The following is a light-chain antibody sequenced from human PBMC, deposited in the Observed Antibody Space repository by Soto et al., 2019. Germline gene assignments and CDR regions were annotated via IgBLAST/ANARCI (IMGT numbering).Light chain of an antibody. J-gene: IGKJ1*01. CDR3: QQYYHWPWT. Sequence: EIVLTQSPGTLSLSPGERATLSCRASQSVSSSYLAWYQQKPGQAPRLLIYGASSRATGIPDRFSGSGSGTDFTLTISSLQSEDFALYYCQQYYHWPWTFGQGTKVDIK. CDR2: GAS. CDR1: QSVSSSY. V-gene: IGKV3-20*01.